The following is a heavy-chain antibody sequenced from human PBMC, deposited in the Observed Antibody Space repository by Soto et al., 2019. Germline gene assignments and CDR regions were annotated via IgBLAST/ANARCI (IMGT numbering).Heavy chain of an antibody. D-gene: IGHD3-22*01. V-gene: IGHV3-21*01. CDR3: VRDGLDYYDTERLYFDN. Sequence: EVQLVESGGGPVRPGGSLKLSCAASGFNFITYSLSWVRQAPGKGLELVASISSSAVYIDYADSVKGRFTISRDNANNSLYLQMNSLRAEDTATYHCVRDGLDYYDTERLYFDNWGQGTLVTVSS. CDR2: ISSSAVYI. J-gene: IGHJ4*02. CDR1: GFNFITYS.